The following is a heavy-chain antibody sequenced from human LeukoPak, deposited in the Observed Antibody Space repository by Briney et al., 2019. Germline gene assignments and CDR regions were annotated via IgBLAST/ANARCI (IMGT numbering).Heavy chain of an antibody. J-gene: IGHJ4*02. Sequence: SETLSLTCAVYGGSFSGYYWSWIRQPPGKGLEWIGEINHSGSTNYNPSLKSRVTISVDTSKNQFSLKLSSVTAADTAVYYCARALTPGGFVDGDYAGYWGQGTLVTVSS. D-gene: IGHD4-17*01. V-gene: IGHV4-34*01. CDR1: GGSFSGYY. CDR3: ARALTPGGFVDGDYAGY. CDR2: INHSGST.